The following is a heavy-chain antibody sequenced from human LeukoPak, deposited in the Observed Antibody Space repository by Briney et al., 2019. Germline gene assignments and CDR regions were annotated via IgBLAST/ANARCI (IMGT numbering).Heavy chain of an antibody. Sequence: EASVKVSCEASGGTFSSYAISWVRQAPGQGLEWMGGIIPIFGTANYAQKFQGRVTITADESTSTAYMELSSLRSEDTAVYYCARDSSLRYFDWLPNWFDPWGQGTLVTVSS. V-gene: IGHV1-69*13. J-gene: IGHJ5*02. CDR1: GGTFSSYA. CDR2: IIPIFGTA. D-gene: IGHD3-9*01. CDR3: ARDSSLRYFDWLPNWFDP.